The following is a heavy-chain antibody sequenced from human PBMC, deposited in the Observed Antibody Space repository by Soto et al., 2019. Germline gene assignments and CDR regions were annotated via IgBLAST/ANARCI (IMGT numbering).Heavy chain of an antibody. CDR1: GFTFDDYA. V-gene: IGHV3-9*01. D-gene: IGHD4-17*01. J-gene: IGHJ4*02. CDR3: AKTDYGDYAFDY. Sequence: EVQLVESGGGLVQPGRSLRLSCAASGFTFDDYAMHWVRQAPGKGLEWVSGISWNSGSIGYADSVKGRFTISRDNAKNSLYLQMNSLRAEDTALYYCAKTDYGDYAFDYWGQGTLVTVSS. CDR2: ISWNSGSI.